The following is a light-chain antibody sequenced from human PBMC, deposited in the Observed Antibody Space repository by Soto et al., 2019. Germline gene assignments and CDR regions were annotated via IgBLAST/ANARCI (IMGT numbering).Light chain of an antibody. V-gene: IGLV2-14*03. CDR3: SSYTSSSTLL. Sequence: QSALTQPASVSGSPGQSITISCTGTSSDIGAYNYNSWYQQHPGKAPKLMIYDVSNRPSGVSNRFSGSKSGNTASLTISGLQAEDEADYYCSSYTSSSTLLFGGGTKVTVL. J-gene: IGLJ2*01. CDR2: DVS. CDR1: SSDIGAYNY.